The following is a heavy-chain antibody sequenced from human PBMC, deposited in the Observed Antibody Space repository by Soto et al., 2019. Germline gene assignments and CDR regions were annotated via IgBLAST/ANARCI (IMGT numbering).Heavy chain of an antibody. V-gene: IGHV4-30-4*01. D-gene: IGHD3-10*01. Sequence: SETLSLTCSVSGGSISSGYYYWSWIRQPPGKGLEWIGYIYYSGSTYYNPSLKSRVTISVDTSKNQFSLKLSSVTAADTAVYYCARAARGWLQSFDYWGQGTLVTVSS. CDR1: GGSISSGYYY. CDR3: ARAARGWLQSFDY. CDR2: IYYSGST. J-gene: IGHJ4*02.